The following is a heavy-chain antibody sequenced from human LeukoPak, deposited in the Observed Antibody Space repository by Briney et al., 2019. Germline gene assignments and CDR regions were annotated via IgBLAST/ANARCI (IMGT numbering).Heavy chain of an antibody. CDR1: GDSISSYY. Sequence: SETLSLTCTVSGDSISSYYWSWIRQPPGKGLEWIGYIYTSGSTNYNPSLKSRVTISVDTSKNQFSLKLSSVTAADTAVYYCARQRLYYDILTGYYEPPGFYYMDVWGKGTTVTVSS. CDR2: IYTSGST. V-gene: IGHV4-4*09. D-gene: IGHD3-9*01. J-gene: IGHJ6*03. CDR3: ARQRLYYDILTGYYEPPGFYYMDV.